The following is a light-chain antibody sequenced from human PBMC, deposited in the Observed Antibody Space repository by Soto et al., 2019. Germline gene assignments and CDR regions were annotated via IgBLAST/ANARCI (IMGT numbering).Light chain of an antibody. CDR2: ADS. CDR1: NSNIGAGYD. V-gene: IGLV1-40*01. CDR3: QSYDSSLSGHVI. Sequence: QTVVTQPPSVSGAPGQRVAISCTGSNSNIGAGYDVHWYQQLPGAVPKLLIYADSYRPSGVSDRFSGSKSGTSASLAITGLQAEDEADYYCQSYDSSLSGHVIFGGGTKVTVL. J-gene: IGLJ2*01.